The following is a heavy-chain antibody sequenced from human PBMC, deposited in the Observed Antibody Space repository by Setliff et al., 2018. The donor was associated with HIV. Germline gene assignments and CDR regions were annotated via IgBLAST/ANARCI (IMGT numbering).Heavy chain of an antibody. CDR2: ISASATYI. J-gene: IGHJ4*02. CDR1: GFTFSNYS. D-gene: IGHD6-13*01. Sequence: GGSLRLSCAASGFTFSNYSMNWVRQTPGKGLEWVSSISASATYIYYADSVKGRFTISRDNAKNSLYLQMNSLRAEDTAVYYCAREGIAAAGSYSYGFGQIDYWGQGTLVTVSS. V-gene: IGHV3-21*01. CDR3: AREGIAAAGSYSYGFGQIDY.